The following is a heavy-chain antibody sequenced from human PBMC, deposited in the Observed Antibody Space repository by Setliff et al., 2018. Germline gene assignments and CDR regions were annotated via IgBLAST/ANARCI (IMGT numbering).Heavy chain of an antibody. D-gene: IGHD6-19*01. CDR1: GGSISSGSYY. V-gene: IGHV4-61*02. CDR3: AREVAGTYHYFDP. CDR2: IYVGGST. Sequence: PSETLSLTCTVSGGSISSGSYYWTWIRQPAGKGLEWIGRIYVGGSTYYNPSLKSRVTLSLDTSKNQFSLKLNSVTAADTALYFCAREVAGTYHYFDPWGQGTLVTVSS. J-gene: IGHJ5*02.